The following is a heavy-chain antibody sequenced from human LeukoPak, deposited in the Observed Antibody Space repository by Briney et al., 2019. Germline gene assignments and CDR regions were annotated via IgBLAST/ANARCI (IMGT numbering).Heavy chain of an antibody. CDR1: EYTFTGYN. D-gene: IGHD6-13*01. J-gene: IGHJ4*02. V-gene: IGHV1-2*02. CDR2: INPNSGDT. Sequence: ASVKVSCKASEYTFTGYNMHWVRQAPGQGLEWMGWINPNSGDTNYAQRFQGRVTMTRDTSISTAYMELSTLKSADTAVYYCAREYSSSWYYFDYWGQGTLVTVSS. CDR3: AREYSSSWYYFDY.